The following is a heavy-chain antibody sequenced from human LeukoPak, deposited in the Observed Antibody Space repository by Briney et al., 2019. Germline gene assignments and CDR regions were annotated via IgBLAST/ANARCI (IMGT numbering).Heavy chain of an antibody. D-gene: IGHD2-8*01. V-gene: IGHV3-30*18. CDR1: GFIFSSYD. CDR3: AKDGLMRFFDY. J-gene: IGHJ4*02. CDR2: ISNDGNNK. Sequence: WGSLSLSCAASGFIFSSYDMYRVRPAPGKGLVWVAVISNDGNNKQYADSVKGRFTISRDNSKTTLYLQMNSLRADDTAVYHCAKDGLMRFFDYWGQGTLVTVSS.